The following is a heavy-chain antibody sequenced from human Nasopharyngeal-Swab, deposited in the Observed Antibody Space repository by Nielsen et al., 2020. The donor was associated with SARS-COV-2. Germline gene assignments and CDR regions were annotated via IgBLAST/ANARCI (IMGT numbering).Heavy chain of an antibody. CDR2: IIPIFGTA. J-gene: IGHJ4*02. V-gene: IGHV1-69*01. CDR3: ARGVGATFDY. Sequence: WVRQAPGQGLKWMGGIIPIFGTANYAQKFQGRVTITADESTSTAYMELSSLRSEDTAVYYCARGVGATFDYWGQGTLVTVSS. D-gene: IGHD1-26*01.